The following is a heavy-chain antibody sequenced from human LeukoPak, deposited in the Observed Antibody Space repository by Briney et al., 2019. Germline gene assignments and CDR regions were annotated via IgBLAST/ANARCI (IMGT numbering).Heavy chain of an antibody. CDR1: GFTFSSYA. V-gene: IGHV3-23*01. CDR2: ISGSGGST. CDR3: AKDRVVVVPAAMT. J-gene: IGHJ4*02. Sequence: GGSLRLSCAASGFTFSSYAMSWVRQAPGKVLEWVSAISGSGGSTYYADSVKGRFTISRDNSKNTLYLQMNSLRAEDTAIYYCAKDRVVVVPAAMTWGQGSLVTVSS. D-gene: IGHD2-2*01.